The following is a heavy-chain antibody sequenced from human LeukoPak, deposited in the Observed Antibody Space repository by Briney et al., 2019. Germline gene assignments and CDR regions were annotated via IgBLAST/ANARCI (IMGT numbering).Heavy chain of an antibody. CDR3: AKDVNSGYRYFDY. CDR1: GFTFSSYA. D-gene: IGHD5-12*01. V-gene: IGHV3-23*01. J-gene: IGHJ4*02. CDR2: ISGSGDST. Sequence: GGSLRLSCAASGFTFSSYAMSWVRQAPGKGLEWVSVISGSGDSTYYADSVKGRFTISRDNSKNTLYLQMISLRAEDTAVYYCAKDVNSGYRYFDYWGQGTLVTVSS.